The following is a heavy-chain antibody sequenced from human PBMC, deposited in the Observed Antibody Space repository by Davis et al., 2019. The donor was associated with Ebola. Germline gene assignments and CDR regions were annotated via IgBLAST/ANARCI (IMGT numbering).Heavy chain of an antibody. Sequence: PGGSLRLSCAASAFSFSSYAMHWVRQAPGKGLEWVAVISYDGSNKYYADSVKGRFTISRDNSKNTLYLQMNSLRAEDTAVYYCARDHRWEPARGYYYYYGMDVWGQGTTVTVSS. D-gene: IGHD1-26*01. CDR1: AFSFSSYA. CDR3: ARDHRWEPARGYYYYYGMDV. CDR2: ISYDGSNK. V-gene: IGHV3-30-3*01. J-gene: IGHJ6*02.